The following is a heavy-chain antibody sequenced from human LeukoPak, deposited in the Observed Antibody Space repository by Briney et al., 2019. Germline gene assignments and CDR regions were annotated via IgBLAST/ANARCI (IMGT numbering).Heavy chain of an antibody. D-gene: IGHD4-11*01. V-gene: IGHV1-18*04. CDR1: GYTFTGYY. Sequence: ASVKVSCKASGYTFTGYYIHWVRQAPGQGLEWMGRISDYNGNTNYAQKLQGRVTMTTDTSTSTAYMELRSLRSDDAAVYYCARDLYRDSLPVSWFDPWGQGTLVTVSS. CDR2: ISDYNGNT. J-gene: IGHJ5*02. CDR3: ARDLYRDSLPVSWFDP.